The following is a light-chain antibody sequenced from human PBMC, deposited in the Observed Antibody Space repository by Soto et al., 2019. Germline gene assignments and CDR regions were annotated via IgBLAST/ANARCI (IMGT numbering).Light chain of an antibody. CDR1: QSISNY. Sequence: DIQMTQSPSSLSASVGDRVIITCRASQSISNYLNWYQQKPGKAPNLLIYATSTLQRGVPSRFSGSGSGTDFTLTISSLQPEDFTTYYRQQSYDSPITFGGGTKVEIK. CDR3: QQSYDSPIT. J-gene: IGKJ4*01. V-gene: IGKV1-39*01. CDR2: ATS.